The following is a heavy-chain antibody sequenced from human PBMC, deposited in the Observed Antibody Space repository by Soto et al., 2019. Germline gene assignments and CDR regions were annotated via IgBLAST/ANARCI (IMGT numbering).Heavy chain of an antibody. D-gene: IGHD5-12*01. CDR2: IYHSEIT. CDR1: GGSISSSNW. V-gene: IGHV4-4*02. CDR3: ARDRGRKMSGHSGYESGAGI. J-gene: IGHJ4*02. Sequence: QVQLQESGPGLVKPSGTLSLTCAVSGGSISSSNWWSWVRQPPGKRLEWIGEIYHSEITNYNPSLKSRVTISIDKSKNQFSLNLSSVTAADTAVYYCARDRGRKMSGHSGYESGAGIWGQATLVTVSS.